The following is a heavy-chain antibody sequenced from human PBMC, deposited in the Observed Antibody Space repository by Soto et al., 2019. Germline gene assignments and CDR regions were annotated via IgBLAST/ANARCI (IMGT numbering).Heavy chain of an antibody. CDR3: ARDQATAMAGGGHYYYGMDV. Sequence: QVQLVQSGAEVKKPGSSVKVSCKASGGTFSSYAISWVRQAPGQGLEWMGGIIPIFGTANYAQKFQGRVTITADESTSTAYMELSSLRSEDTAVYYCARDQATAMAGGGHYYYGMDVWGQGTTVTVSS. D-gene: IGHD5-18*01. CDR2: IIPIFGTA. V-gene: IGHV1-69*01. CDR1: GGTFSSYA. J-gene: IGHJ6*02.